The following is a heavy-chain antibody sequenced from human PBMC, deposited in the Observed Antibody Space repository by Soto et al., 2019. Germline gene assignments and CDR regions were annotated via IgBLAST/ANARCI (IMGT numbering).Heavy chain of an antibody. CDR3: VRDYDTNPYWFFDL. J-gene: IGHJ2*01. CDR1: GFTFRVHQ. Sequence: QLVESGEGSVQPGGSLTLSCAASGFTFRVHQMSWFRLAPGRGLEWVSCISDSGGAVHYADSVKGRFTISRDNAKNLLFLQMTGLRGEDTATYYCVRDYDTNPYWFFDLWGRGTLVTVSS. CDR2: ISDSGGAV. V-gene: IGHV3-48*03. D-gene: IGHD5-12*01.